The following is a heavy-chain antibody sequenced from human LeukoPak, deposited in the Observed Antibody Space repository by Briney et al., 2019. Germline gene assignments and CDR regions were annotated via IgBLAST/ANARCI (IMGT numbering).Heavy chain of an antibody. J-gene: IGHJ4*02. CDR1: GFSVGTNGLA. Sequence: SGPTLVNPTQTLTLTCTVSGFSVGTNGLAVGWIRQPPGKALEWLALIYWDDDKRYSPSLKSRLTITKDTSRNQVVLTMTNMDPADTGTYYCAQRSSKLAGPRFAFWGQGTLVTVSS. V-gene: IGHV2-5*02. CDR3: AQRSSKLAGPRFAF. CDR2: IYWDDDK. D-gene: IGHD6-19*01.